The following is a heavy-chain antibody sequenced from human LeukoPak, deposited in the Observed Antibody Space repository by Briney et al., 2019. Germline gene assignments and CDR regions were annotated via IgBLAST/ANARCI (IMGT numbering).Heavy chain of an antibody. J-gene: IGHJ4*02. CDR3: ARDDYDILTGYLDY. D-gene: IGHD3-9*01. Sequence: GRCLRLSCAASGFTFSSYGMHWVRQAPGKGLEWVVVIWYDGSNKYYADSVKGRFTISRDNSKNTLYLQMNSLRAEDTAVYYCARDDYDILTGYLDYWGQGTLVTVSS. CDR2: IWYDGSNK. CDR1: GFTFSSYG. V-gene: IGHV3-33*01.